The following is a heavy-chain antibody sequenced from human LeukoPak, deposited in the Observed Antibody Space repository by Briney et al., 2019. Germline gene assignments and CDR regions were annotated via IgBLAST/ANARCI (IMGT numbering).Heavy chain of an antibody. Sequence: ASVKVSCKASGGTFSSYAINWVRQATGQGLEWMGWMNPNSGNTGYAQKFQGRVTMTRNTSISTAYMELSSLRSEDTAVYYCARGIYSNYGNWFDPWGQGTLVTVSS. D-gene: IGHD4-11*01. J-gene: IGHJ5*02. V-gene: IGHV1-8*02. CDR1: GGTFSSYA. CDR2: MNPNSGNT. CDR3: ARGIYSNYGNWFDP.